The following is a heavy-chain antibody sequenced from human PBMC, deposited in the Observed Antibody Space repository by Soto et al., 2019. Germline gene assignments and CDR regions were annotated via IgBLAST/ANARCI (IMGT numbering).Heavy chain of an antibody. Sequence: QLQLQESGPGLVKPSETLSLTCTVSGGSISSSSYYWGWIRQPPGKGLEWIGSIYYSGSTYYNPSLKRRVTISVDTSKNQFSLKLSSVTAADTAVYYCAKGGSGSYSNAFDIWGQGKMVTVSS. CDR2: IYYSGST. CDR1: GGSISSSSYY. CDR3: AKGGSGSYSNAFDI. V-gene: IGHV4-39*01. J-gene: IGHJ3*02. D-gene: IGHD3-10*01.